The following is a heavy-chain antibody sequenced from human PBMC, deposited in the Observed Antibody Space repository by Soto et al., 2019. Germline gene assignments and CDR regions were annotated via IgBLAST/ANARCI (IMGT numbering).Heavy chain of an antibody. V-gene: IGHV3-74*01. CDR1: GFTFSSYW. Sequence: PGGSLRLSCEASGFTFSSYWMHWVRQAPGKGPVWVSRINSDESSKTYADSVKGRFTISRDNAKNTLYLQMNSLRAEDTAVYYCARAGGGNSNFDYWGQGTLVTVSS. D-gene: IGHD2-21*02. CDR3: ARAGGGNSNFDY. CDR2: INSDESSK. J-gene: IGHJ4*02.